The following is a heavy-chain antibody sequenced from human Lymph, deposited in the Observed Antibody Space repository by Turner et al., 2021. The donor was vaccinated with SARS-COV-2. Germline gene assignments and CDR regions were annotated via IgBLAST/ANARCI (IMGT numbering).Heavy chain of an antibody. V-gene: IGHV3-9*01. D-gene: IGHD1-26*01. CDR3: AKDLSGTYYSSFDY. CDR1: GFTINDYA. Sequence: EVKLVVSGGGLVQAGRSLRVSCAASGFTINDYAMHWVRPGPGNGMDWVSVVNLSGGSIAYADSVKIRFTISRDNPKNSLYLQMNSLGTEDTAFDYYAKDLSGTYYSSFDYWGQGTLVTVSS. J-gene: IGHJ4*02. CDR2: VNLSGGSI.